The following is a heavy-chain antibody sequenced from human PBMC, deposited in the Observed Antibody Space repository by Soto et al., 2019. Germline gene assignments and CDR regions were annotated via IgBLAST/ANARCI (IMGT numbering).Heavy chain of an antibody. J-gene: IGHJ4*02. CDR2: ISSSSSTI. CDR1: GFTFSSYS. V-gene: IGHV3-48*02. D-gene: IGHD6-6*01. Sequence: EVQLVESGGGLVQPGGSLRLSCAASGFTFSSYSMNWVRQAPGKGLEWVSYISSSSSTIYYADSVKGRFTISRDNAKNSLYLQMNSLRDEDTAVYYCARDDGPQRRIAARPNLAFDYWGQGTLVTVSS. CDR3: ARDDGPQRRIAARPNLAFDY.